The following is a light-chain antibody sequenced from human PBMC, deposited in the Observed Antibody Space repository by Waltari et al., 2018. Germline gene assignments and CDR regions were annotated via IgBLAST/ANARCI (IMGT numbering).Light chain of an antibody. J-gene: IGLJ2*01. V-gene: IGLV3-10*01. CDR3: YSTDSSGDHQV. CDR2: EDS. Sequence: SYELTQPPSVSVSPGQPARITCSGDALPKKYAYWYQQKAGQAPVLVIFEDSKLPSGIPERFSGPSSGAGATLTISGAQVEDEADYYCYSTDSSGDHQVFGGGTKLTVL. CDR1: ALPKKY.